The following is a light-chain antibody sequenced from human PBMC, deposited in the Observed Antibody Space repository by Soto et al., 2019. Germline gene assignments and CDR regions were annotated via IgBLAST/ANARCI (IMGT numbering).Light chain of an antibody. Sequence: QPVLTRPPSASGTPGQRVTISCSGSSSNIGSNFVYWYQQLPGTAPKLLIYRNSQRPSGVPDRFSGSKSGTSASLAISGLRSEDEADYYCAAWDDSLSGWVFGGGTKVTVL. V-gene: IGLV1-47*01. CDR3: AAWDDSLSGWV. J-gene: IGLJ3*02. CDR1: SSNIGSNF. CDR2: RNS.